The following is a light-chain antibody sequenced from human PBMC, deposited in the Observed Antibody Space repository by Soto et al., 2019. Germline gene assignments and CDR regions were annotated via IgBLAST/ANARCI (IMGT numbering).Light chain of an antibody. V-gene: IGKV3-11*01. CDR2: DAS. CDR3: QQRSNWPPT. J-gene: IGKJ3*01. CDR1: QSVSSY. Sequence: EIVLTQSPATLSLSPGERATLSCRASQSVSSYLAWYQQKPGQAPRLLIYDASNRAPGIPARFSGSGSGTDFNLTISSLEPEDFAVYFCQQRSNWPPTFGPGTKVDIK.